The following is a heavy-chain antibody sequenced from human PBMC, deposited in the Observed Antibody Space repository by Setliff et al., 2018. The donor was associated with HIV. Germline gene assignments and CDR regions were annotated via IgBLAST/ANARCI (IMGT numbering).Heavy chain of an antibody. J-gene: IGHJ4*01. CDR3: ARSLAGLMNYFDY. V-gene: IGHV4-39*01. CDR1: GGSINRISYY. D-gene: IGHD6-19*01. Sequence: SETLSLTCTVSGGSINRISYYWGWIRQAPGRGLEWIGSIYNSGSTYYNPSLKSRIIISSDTSKNQISLRLTSVTAADTAVYFCARSLAGLMNYFDYWGHGMLVTVSS. CDR2: IYNSGST.